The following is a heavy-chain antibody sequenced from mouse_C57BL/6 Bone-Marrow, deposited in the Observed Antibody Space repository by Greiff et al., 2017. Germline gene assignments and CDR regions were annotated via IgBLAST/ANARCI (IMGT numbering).Heavy chain of an antibody. Sequence: QVQLQQPGAELVIPGASVKLSCKASGYTFTSHWMHWVKQRPGPGLEWIGEIDPSDSYTTHNQKFKGKSPLTLDKSSSTAYMQLSSLTSGDSAVYDCARGGCYYGSSYGGSMDDWGQGTSVTVSS. J-gene: IGHJ4*01. CDR2: IDPSDSYT. CDR3: ARGGCYYGSSYGGSMDD. V-gene: IGHV1-69*01. D-gene: IGHD1-1*01. CDR1: GYTFTSHW.